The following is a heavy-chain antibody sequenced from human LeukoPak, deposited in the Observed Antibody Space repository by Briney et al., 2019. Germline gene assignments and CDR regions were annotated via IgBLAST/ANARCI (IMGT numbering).Heavy chain of an antibody. CDR2: ISSSSSYI. V-gene: IGHV3-21*01. D-gene: IGHD1-26*01. Sequence: PGGSLRLSCAASGFTFSSYAMSWVRQAPGKGLEWVSSISSSSSYIYYADSVKGRFTISRDNAKNSLYLQMNSLRAEDTAVYYCARDPEMGANNAFDIWGQGTMVTVSS. J-gene: IGHJ3*02. CDR1: GFTFSSYA. CDR3: ARDPEMGANNAFDI.